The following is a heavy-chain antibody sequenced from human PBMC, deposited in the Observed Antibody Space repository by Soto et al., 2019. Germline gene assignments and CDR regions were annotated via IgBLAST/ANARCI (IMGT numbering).Heavy chain of an antibody. CDR3: AHSPDDSSGYYYGKDYFDC. Sequence: QITLKESGPTLVKPTQTLTLTCTFSGFSLSTSGVGVGWIRQPPGKALEWLALIYWNDDKRYSPSLKSRLTITKDTSKNQVVLTMTNMDPVDTATFYCAHSPDDSSGYYYGKDYFDCWGQGTLVTVSS. CDR1: GFSLSTSGVG. J-gene: IGHJ4*02. V-gene: IGHV2-5*01. D-gene: IGHD3-22*01. CDR2: IYWNDDK.